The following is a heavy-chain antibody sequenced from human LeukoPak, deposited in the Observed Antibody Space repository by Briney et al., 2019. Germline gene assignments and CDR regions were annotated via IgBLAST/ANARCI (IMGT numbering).Heavy chain of an antibody. CDR3: VRALLGTSDS. CDR2: IKTDGSSI. J-gene: IGHJ4*02. Sequence: GGSLRLSCAASGFTLRSYWMHWVRQAPGKGLVWVSRIKTDGSSITNADSVKGRFTISRDNDKNTLYLQMNSLRAEDTAVYYCVRALLGTSDSWGQGTLVTVSS. CDR1: GFTLRSYW. D-gene: IGHD7-27*01. V-gene: IGHV3-74*01.